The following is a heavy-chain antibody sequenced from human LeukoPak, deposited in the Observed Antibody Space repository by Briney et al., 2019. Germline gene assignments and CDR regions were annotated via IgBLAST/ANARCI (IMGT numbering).Heavy chain of an antibody. CDR1: GFTFSTFSSYA. Sequence: GGSLRLSCAASGFTFSTFSSYAMSWVRQAPGKGLEWVSAISGSGGSTYYADSVKGRFTISRDNSKNTLYVQMNSLRAEDTAVYYCAKGGYYYGSGSYPPTFDYWGQGTLVTVSS. D-gene: IGHD3-10*01. J-gene: IGHJ4*02. CDR3: AKGGYYYGSGSYPPTFDY. CDR2: ISGSGGST. V-gene: IGHV3-23*01.